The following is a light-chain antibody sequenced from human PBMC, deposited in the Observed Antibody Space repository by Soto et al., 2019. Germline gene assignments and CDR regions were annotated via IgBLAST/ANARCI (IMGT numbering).Light chain of an antibody. J-gene: IGKJ2*01. CDR2: GIS. CDR3: QQYNSYSYT. V-gene: IGKV3-20*01. CDR1: QTVTSTY. Sequence: EVVMTQSPATLSVSPGERATLSCRASQTVTSTYLAWYQQKPGQAPRLLIYGISSRATGVPDRFSGSGSGTDFTLTISRLEPEDFATYYCQQYNSYSYTFGQGTKLEIK.